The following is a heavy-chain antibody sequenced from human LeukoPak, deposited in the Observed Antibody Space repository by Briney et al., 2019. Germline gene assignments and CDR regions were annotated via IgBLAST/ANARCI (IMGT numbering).Heavy chain of an antibody. J-gene: IGHJ5*02. D-gene: IGHD2-21*02. CDR2: ISHSGNT. CDR1: GGSIRSSGHY. Sequence: SETLSLTCTVSGGSIRSSGHYWTWIRQHPEKGLEWIGYISHSGNTYYNPSLKTRISISLGTSSNHFSLRLSSVTAADTAVYYCARARDVCGGGCPEVANWFDPWGQGTLVTVSS. V-gene: IGHV4-31*03. CDR3: ARARDVCGGGCPEVANWFDP.